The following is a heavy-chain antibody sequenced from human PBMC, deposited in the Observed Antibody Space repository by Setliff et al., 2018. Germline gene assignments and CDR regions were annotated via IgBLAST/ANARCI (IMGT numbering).Heavy chain of an antibody. CDR2: INHSGST. CDR3: ARGRGYYDSSGYFQTDAFDI. J-gene: IGHJ3*02. CDR1: GGSFSDYY. D-gene: IGHD3-22*01. V-gene: IGHV4-34*01. Sequence: LSLTCAVYGGSFSDYYWSWIRQPPGKGLEWIGEINHSGSTNYNPSLKSRVTISVDTSKKQFSLKLSSVTAADTAVYYCARGRGYYDSSGYFQTDAFDIWGQGTMVTVS.